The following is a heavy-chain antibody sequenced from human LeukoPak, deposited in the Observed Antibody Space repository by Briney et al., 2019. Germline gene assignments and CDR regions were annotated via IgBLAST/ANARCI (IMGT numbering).Heavy chain of an antibody. D-gene: IGHD2-15*01. CDR1: GYTFTSYG. CDR3: AREKCSGGSCYMGIDAFDI. J-gene: IGHJ3*02. Sequence: ASVQVSCKASGYTFTSYGISWVRQAPGQGLEWMGWIRAYNGNTNYAQKLQGRVTMTTDTSTSTAYMELRSLRSDDTAVYYCAREKCSGGSCYMGIDAFDIWGQGTMVTVSS. CDR2: IRAYNGNT. V-gene: IGHV1-18*04.